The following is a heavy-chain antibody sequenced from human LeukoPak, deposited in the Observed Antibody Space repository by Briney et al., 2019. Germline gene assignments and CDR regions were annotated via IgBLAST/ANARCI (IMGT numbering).Heavy chain of an antibody. Sequence: PSETLSLTCTVSGGSISSDYWSWSRQPPRKGLEGIGDIYYSGSTNYNPPLKSRVTISLETSKNPFSLKLSSVPAADTAVYYCARRPPSSYYYCMDRWGKGTTVTVSS. V-gene: IGHV4-59*01. J-gene: IGHJ6*03. CDR2: IYYSGST. CDR3: ARRPPSSYYYCMDR. CDR1: GGSISSDY.